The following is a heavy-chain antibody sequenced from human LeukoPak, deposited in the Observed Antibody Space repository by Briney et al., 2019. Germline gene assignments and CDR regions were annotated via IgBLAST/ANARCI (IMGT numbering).Heavy chain of an antibody. V-gene: IGHV4-38-2*02. CDR3: ARSYDSSGYYFF. CDR1: GYSISGGYY. J-gene: IGHJ4*02. CDR2: IFHSGST. D-gene: IGHD3-22*01. Sequence: PSETLSLTCTVSGYSISGGYYWGWTRQPPEKGLEWIGSIFHSGSTYYNPSLKTRVTISGDTSKRQFPLKLSSVTAADTAMYYCARSYDSSGYYFFWGQGTLVTVSS.